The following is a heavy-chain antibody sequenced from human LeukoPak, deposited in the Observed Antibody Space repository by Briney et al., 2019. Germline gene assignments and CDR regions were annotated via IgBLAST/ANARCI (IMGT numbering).Heavy chain of an antibody. Sequence: PSETLSLTCAVYGGSFSGYYWSWIRQPPGKGLEWMGEINHSGSTNYNPSLKSRVTISVDTSKNQFSLKLSSVTAADTAVYYCARAEPPAYYYGMDVWGQGTTVIVSS. D-gene: IGHD1-14*01. V-gene: IGHV4-34*01. CDR1: GGSFSGYY. CDR3: ARAEPPAYYYGMDV. J-gene: IGHJ6*02. CDR2: INHSGST.